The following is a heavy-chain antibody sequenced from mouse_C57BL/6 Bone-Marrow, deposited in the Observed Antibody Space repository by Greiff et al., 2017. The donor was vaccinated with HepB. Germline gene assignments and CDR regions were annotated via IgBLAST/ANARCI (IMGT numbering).Heavy chain of an antibody. Sequence: EVKLEESGGGLVQPGGSLKLSCAASGFTFSDYYMYWVRQTPEKRLEWVAYISNGGGSTYYPDTVKGRFTISRDNAKNTLYLQMSRLKSEDTAMYYCAGHDVHYAMDYWGQGTSVTVSS. CDR1: GFTFSDYY. D-gene: IGHD2-3*01. V-gene: IGHV5-12*01. J-gene: IGHJ4*01. CDR2: ISNGGGST. CDR3: AGHDVHYAMDY.